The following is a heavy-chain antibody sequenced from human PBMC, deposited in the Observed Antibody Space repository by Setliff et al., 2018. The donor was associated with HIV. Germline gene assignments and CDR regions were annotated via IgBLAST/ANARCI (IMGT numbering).Heavy chain of an antibody. CDR3: ASEAWTSYRSSSGYYYYYMDV. CDR2: IYYSGTT. Sequence: SETLSLTCTVSGDSVSSASYYWSWIRQPPGKGLEWIGYIYYSGTTKYNPSLKSRVTISVDTSKNQFSLKLSSVTAADTAVYYCASEAWTSYRSSSGYYYYYMDVWGKWTTVTVSS. D-gene: IGHD6-6*01. V-gene: IGHV4-61*01. CDR1: GDSVSSASYY. J-gene: IGHJ6*03.